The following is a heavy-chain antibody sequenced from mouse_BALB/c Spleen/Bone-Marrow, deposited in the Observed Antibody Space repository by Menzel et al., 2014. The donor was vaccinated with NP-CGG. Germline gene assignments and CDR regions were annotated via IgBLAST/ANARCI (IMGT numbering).Heavy chain of an antibody. CDR2: IDPANGNT. V-gene: IGHV14-3*02. D-gene: IGHD2-3*01. CDR3: ARWLLPYGLDY. CDR1: GFNIKDTY. J-gene: IGHJ4*01. Sequence: EVQLQQSGAELVKPGASVKLSCTASGFNIKDTYMHWVKQRPEQGLEWIGRIDPANGNTKYDPKFQGKATITADTSSNTAYLQLSSLTSEDTAVYYCARWLLPYGLDYWGQGTSVTVPS.